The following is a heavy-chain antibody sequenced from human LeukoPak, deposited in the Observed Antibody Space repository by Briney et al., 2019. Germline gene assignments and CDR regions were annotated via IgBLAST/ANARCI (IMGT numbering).Heavy chain of an antibody. CDR1: GLTFNDAC. J-gene: IGHJ3*01. CDR2: FKDRSQGATS. CDR3: TTGLCTDTACHWDDAFAV. D-gene: IGHD2-8*02. V-gene: IGHV3-15*01. Sequence: GGPVSLTCTVSGLTFNDACMTCVRQAPGRGLEWLTHFKDRSQGATSICSTRVRGNFTISRDDPNNVVSLQINSLINQDAAVYYSTTGLCTDTACHWDDAFAVWGQGTTVAVSS.